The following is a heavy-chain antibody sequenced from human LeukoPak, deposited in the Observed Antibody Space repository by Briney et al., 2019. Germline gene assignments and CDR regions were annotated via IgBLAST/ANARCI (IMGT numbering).Heavy chain of an antibody. Sequence: PGGSLRLSCAASGFTFSDNYMTWVRQAPGKGLEWLSYISGNGGVIQYADSVKGRFTISRDNAKNSLYLQMNSLRAEDTAVYYCARETAAAGPDSNWFDPWGQGTLVTVSS. CDR2: ISGNGGVI. CDR3: ARETAAAGPDSNWFDP. D-gene: IGHD6-13*01. J-gene: IGHJ5*02. CDR1: GFTFSDNY. V-gene: IGHV3-11*04.